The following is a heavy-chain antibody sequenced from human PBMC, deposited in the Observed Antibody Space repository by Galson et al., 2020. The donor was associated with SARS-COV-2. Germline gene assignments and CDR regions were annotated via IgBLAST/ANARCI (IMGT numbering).Heavy chain of an antibody. CDR1: GYAFTAYY. CDR3: AREVRKGSTWD. D-gene: IGHD1-26*01. V-gene: IGHV1-2*02. Sequence: ASVKVSCKASGYAFTAYYMHWVRQAPGQGLEWMGWINPNGDGTSYAQRFQGRVTMTRDTSITTAFLDLRSLTSADTAVYYCAREVRKGSTWDWGQGSLVIVSS. J-gene: IGHJ4*02. CDR2: INPNGDGT.